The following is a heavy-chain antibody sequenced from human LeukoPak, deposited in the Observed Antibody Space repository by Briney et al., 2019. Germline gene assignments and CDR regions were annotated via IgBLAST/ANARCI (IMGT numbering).Heavy chain of an antibody. CDR3: ARPLSGSGTYWTDY. Sequence: GGSLRLSCAASGFTFSSYSMNWVRQAPGKGLEWVSSISSSSYIYYADSVKGRFTISRDNAKNSLYLQMNSLRAEDTAVYYCARPLSGSGTYWTDYWGQGTLVTVSS. CDR1: GFTFSSYS. J-gene: IGHJ4*02. D-gene: IGHD3-10*01. V-gene: IGHV3-21*01. CDR2: ISSSSYI.